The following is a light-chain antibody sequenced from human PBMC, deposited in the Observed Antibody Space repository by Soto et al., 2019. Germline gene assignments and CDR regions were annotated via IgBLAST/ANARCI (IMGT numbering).Light chain of an antibody. CDR1: QSVSSSY. Sequence: EIVLTQSPGTLSLSPGERATLSCRASQSVSSSYLAWHQQKPGQAPRLLIYGASIRATCIPDRFNGSGSGTDFPLTISRLEPEDFAVYYCQQYGSSRWTFGQGNKVEIK. J-gene: IGKJ1*01. CDR3: QQYGSSRWT. V-gene: IGKV3-20*01. CDR2: GAS.